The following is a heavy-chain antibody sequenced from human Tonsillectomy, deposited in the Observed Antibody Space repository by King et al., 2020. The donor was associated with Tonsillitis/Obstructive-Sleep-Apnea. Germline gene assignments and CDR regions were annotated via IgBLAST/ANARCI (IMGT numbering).Heavy chain of an antibody. CDR3: AKDMIRRDVYNYHYFDY. CDR1: GFTFDDYT. Sequence: VQLVESGGVVVQPGGSLRLSCAASGFTFDDYTMHWVRQAPGKGLEWVSLISWDGGSTYYADSVKGRFTISRDNSKNSLYLQMNSLRTEDTALYYCAKDMIRRDVYNYHYFDYWGQGTLVTVSS. CDR2: ISWDGGST. D-gene: IGHD5-24*01. V-gene: IGHV3-43*01. J-gene: IGHJ4*02.